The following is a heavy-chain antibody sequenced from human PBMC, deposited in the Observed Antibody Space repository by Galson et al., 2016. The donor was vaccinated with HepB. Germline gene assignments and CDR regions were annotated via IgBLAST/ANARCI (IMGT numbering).Heavy chain of an antibody. Sequence: ETLSLTCAVSGYSITSNWWGWIRQPPGKGLEWIGYIYYSGDTYYNPSLNSRVTLSVDTSKNQFSLEMRSVTAVDTAVYYCARIGHCTPASCSGAFDIWGQGTMVTVSS. V-gene: IGHV4-28*01. CDR2: IYYSGDT. J-gene: IGHJ3*02. D-gene: IGHD2-2*01. CDR1: GYSITSNW. CDR3: ARIGHCTPASCSGAFDI.